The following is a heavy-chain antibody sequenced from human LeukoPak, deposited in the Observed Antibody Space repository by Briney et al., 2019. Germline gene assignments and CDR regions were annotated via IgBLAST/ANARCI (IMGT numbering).Heavy chain of an antibody. CDR2: INPNSGGT. D-gene: IGHD6-19*01. CDR1: GYTFTGYY. Sequence: ASVKVSCKASGYTFTGYYMHWVRQAPGQGLEWMGWINPNSGGTNYAQKFQGRVTMTRDTSISTAYMELSRLRSDDTAVYYCARVASSGWHEIINWFDPWGQGTLVTVSS. CDR3: ARVASSGWHEIINWFDP. J-gene: IGHJ5*02. V-gene: IGHV1-2*02.